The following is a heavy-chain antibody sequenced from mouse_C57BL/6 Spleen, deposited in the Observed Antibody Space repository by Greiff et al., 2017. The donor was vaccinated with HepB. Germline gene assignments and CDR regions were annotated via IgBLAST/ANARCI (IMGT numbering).Heavy chain of an antibody. V-gene: IGHV5-4*01. CDR1: GFTFSSYA. Sequence: DVKLVESGGGLVKPGGSLKLSCAASGFTFSSYAMSWVRQTPEKRLEWVATISDGGSYTYYPDNVKGRFTISRDNAKNNLYLQMSHLKSEDTAMYYCARDDPVRAMDYWGQGTSVTVSS. CDR3: ARDDPVRAMDY. CDR2: ISDGGSYT. J-gene: IGHJ4*01.